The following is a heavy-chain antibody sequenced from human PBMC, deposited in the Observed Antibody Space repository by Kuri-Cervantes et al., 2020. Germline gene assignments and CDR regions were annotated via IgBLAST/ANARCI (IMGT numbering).Heavy chain of an antibody. CDR2: IIPIFGTA. V-gene: IGHV1-69*13. CDR1: GGTFSSYA. J-gene: IGHJ5*02. Sequence: SVKVSCKASGGTFSSYAISWVRQAPGQGLEWMGGIIPIFGTANYAQKFQGRVTITADESTSTAYMELSNLRSEDTAVYYCARAGYYYDSSGYYDHWGQGTLVTVSS. D-gene: IGHD3-22*01. CDR3: ARAGYYYDSSGYYDH.